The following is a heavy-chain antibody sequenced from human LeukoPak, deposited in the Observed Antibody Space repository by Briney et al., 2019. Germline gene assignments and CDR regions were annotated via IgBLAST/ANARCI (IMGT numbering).Heavy chain of an antibody. Sequence: SVKVSCKASGYTFTSYDINSVRQATGQGVEWMGWMNPNSGNTGYAQKFQGRVTITRNSSRITAYMQLRRLRSEDTAVYYWARVSGGRHFDYWGQGPLVTVSS. CDR2: MNPNSGNT. J-gene: IGHJ4*02. V-gene: IGHV1-8*03. CDR1: GYTFTSYD. D-gene: IGHD2-15*01. CDR3: ARVSGGRHFDY.